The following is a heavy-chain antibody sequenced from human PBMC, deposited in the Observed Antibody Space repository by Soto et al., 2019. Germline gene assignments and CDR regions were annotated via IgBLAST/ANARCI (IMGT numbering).Heavy chain of an antibody. D-gene: IGHD6-19*01. CDR2: IYYSGST. CDR3: ARVGLIAVAVSYYFDY. V-gene: IGHV4-30-4*01. Sequence: SETLSLTCTVSGGSISSGDYYWSWIRQPPGKGLEWIGYIYYSGSTYYNPSLKSRVTISVDTSKNQFSLKLSSVTAADTAVYYCARVGLIAVAVSYYFDYWGQGTLVTVSS. CDR1: GGSISSGDYY. J-gene: IGHJ4*02.